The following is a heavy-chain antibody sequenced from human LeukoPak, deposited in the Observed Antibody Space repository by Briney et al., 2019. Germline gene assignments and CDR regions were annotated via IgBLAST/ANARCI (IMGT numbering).Heavy chain of an antibody. V-gene: IGHV4-59*01. Sequence: SETLSLTCTVSGGSISSNYWSWIRQPPGKGLEWIGYIYYSGSTNYNPSLKSRVTISVDTSKNQVSLRLNSVTAADTAVYYCARGANSGSYRNWFDPWGQGTLVTVSS. CDR1: GGSISSNY. J-gene: IGHJ5*02. CDR2: IYYSGST. CDR3: ARGANSGSYRNWFDP. D-gene: IGHD1-26*01.